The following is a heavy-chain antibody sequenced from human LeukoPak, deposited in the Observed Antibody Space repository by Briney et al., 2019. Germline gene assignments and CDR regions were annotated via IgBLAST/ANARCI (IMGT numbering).Heavy chain of an antibody. Sequence: GRSLRLSCAASGFTFSSYAMYWVRQAPGKGLEWVAVISYDGSNKYYADSVKGRFTISRDNSKNTLYLQMNSLRAEDTAVYYCARDRYSSSWGPFDYWGQGTLVTVSS. CDR3: ARDRYSSSWGPFDY. CDR1: GFTFSSYA. D-gene: IGHD6-13*01. J-gene: IGHJ4*02. V-gene: IGHV3-30-3*01. CDR2: ISYDGSNK.